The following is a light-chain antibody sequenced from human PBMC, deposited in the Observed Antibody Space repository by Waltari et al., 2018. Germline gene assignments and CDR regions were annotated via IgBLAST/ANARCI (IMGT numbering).Light chain of an antibody. V-gene: IGKV2-30*02. CDR3: MQGTHWPYT. CDR2: RVS. Sequence: DVVMTQSPLSLSVKLGQAASISCKSSQSLVHSDGNTHLNWFQQRPGQSPRRLIYRVSNRDSGVPDRFSGSGSGTDFTLKINKVEAEDVGIYYCMQGTHWPYTFGQGTKLDIK. CDR1: QSLVHSDGNTH. J-gene: IGKJ2*01.